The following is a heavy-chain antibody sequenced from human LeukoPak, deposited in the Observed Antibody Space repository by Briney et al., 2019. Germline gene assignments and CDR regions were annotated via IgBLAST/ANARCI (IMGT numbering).Heavy chain of an antibody. CDR1: GFTFGSYS. CDR2: ISSGSSFI. J-gene: IGHJ3*02. CDR3: ARDSGSPQDAFDI. Sequence: GGSLRLSCAASGFTFGSYSMNWVRQAPGKGREWVSSISSGSSFIYYADSVKGRFTISRDNAKNSLYLQMNSLRAADTAVYYCARDSGSPQDAFDIWGQGTMVTVSS. V-gene: IGHV3-21*01. D-gene: IGHD6-13*01.